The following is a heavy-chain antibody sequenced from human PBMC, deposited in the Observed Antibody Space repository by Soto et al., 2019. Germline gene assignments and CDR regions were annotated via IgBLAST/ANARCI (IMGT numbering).Heavy chain of an antibody. CDR2: IYYSGST. V-gene: IGHV4-61*01. CDR3: ARAHEPYYYDSSGYPIN. J-gene: IGHJ4*02. D-gene: IGHD3-22*01. CDR1: GGSVSSGSYY. Sequence: ASETLSLTCTVSGGSVSSGSYYWSWIRQPRGKGLEWIGYIYYSGSTNYNPSLKSRVTISVDTSKNQFSLKLSSVTAADTAVYYCARAHEPYYYDSSGYPINWGQGTLVTVSS.